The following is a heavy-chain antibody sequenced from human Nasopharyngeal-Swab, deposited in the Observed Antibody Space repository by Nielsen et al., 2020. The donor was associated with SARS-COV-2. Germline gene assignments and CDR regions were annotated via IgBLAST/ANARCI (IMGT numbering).Heavy chain of an antibody. CDR1: GFTFSDYY. CDR2: ISSSGSTI. CDR3: AREGGDYDILTGYSDDAFDF. D-gene: IGHD3-9*01. Sequence: GGSLRLSCAASGFTFSDYYMSWIRQAPGKGLEWVSYISSSGSTIYYADSVKGRFTISRDNAKNSLYLQMNSLRAEDTAVYYCAREGGDYDILTGYSDDAFDFLGQGTMVTVSS. J-gene: IGHJ3*01. V-gene: IGHV3-11*04.